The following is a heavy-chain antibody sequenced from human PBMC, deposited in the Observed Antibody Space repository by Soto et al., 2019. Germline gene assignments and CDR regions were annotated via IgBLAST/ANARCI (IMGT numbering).Heavy chain of an antibody. D-gene: IGHD2-15*01. CDR1: GDFINGYY. J-gene: IGHJ6*02. V-gene: IGHV4-31*01. CDR3: ARGKRYCGGGSCYSSYSYGMDV. Sequence: SETLSLTCTISGDFINGYYWSWIRQHPGKGLEWIGYIYYSGSTYYNQSLNSLVTISVDTSKNQFSLKLSSVTSADTAVYYCARGKRYCGGGSCYSSYSYGMDVWCQGTTVTVSS. CDR2: IYYSGST.